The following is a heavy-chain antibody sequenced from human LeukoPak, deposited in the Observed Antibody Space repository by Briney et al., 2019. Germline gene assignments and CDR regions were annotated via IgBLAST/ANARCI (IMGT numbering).Heavy chain of an antibody. CDR3: STEPRSLLY. CDR2: ISTSSSYI. Sequence: GRSLRLSCAASGFTFDDYAMHWVRQAPGKGLEWVSSISTSSSYIHYADSVKGRFTISRDNAKNSLYLQLNSLRPEDTALYYCSTEPRSLLYWGHGTLVTVSS. J-gene: IGHJ4*01. V-gene: IGHV3-21*04. CDR1: GFTFDDYA. D-gene: IGHD4-17*01.